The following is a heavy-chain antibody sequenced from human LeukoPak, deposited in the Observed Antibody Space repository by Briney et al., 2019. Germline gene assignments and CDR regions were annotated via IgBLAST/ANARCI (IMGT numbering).Heavy chain of an antibody. V-gene: IGHV3-21*01. D-gene: IGHD3-9*01. CDR3: ASRGTMAGYSLDY. J-gene: IGHJ4*02. CDR1: GFNFSSYS. Sequence: PGGSLRLSCAASGFNFSSYSMNSGRQAPGKGLEWVSSISSSSSYIYYADSVKGRFTISRDNAKNSLYLQMNSLRAEDTAVYYCASRGTMAGYSLDYWGQGTLVTVSS. CDR2: ISSSSSYI.